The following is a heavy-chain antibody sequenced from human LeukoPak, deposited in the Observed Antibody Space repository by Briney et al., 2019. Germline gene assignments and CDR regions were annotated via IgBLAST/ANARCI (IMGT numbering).Heavy chain of an antibody. D-gene: IGHD6-19*01. J-gene: IGHJ6*03. CDR2: MNPNSGNT. V-gene: IGHV1-8*03. CDR1: GYTFTSYD. Sequence: GASVKFSCKASGYTFTSYDINWVRQATGQGLEWMGWMNPNSGNTGYAQKFQGRVTITRNTSISTAYMELSSLRSEDTAVYYCARGFFGSGWYGYYYMDVWGKGTTVTVS. CDR3: ARGFFGSGWYGYYYMDV.